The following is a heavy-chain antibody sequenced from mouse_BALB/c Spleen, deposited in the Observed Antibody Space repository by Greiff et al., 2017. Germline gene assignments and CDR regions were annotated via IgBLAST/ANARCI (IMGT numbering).Heavy chain of an antibody. Sequence: EVKLMESGGGLVKPGGSLKLSCAASGFTFSSYAMSWVRQSPEKRLVWVAEISSGGSYTYYPDTVTGRFTISRDNAKNTLYLEMSSLRSEDTAMYYCARGGLAYWGQGTLVTVSA. J-gene: IGHJ3*01. CDR2: ISSGGSYT. CDR3: ARGGLAY. V-gene: IGHV5-9-4*01. CDR1: GFTFSSYA.